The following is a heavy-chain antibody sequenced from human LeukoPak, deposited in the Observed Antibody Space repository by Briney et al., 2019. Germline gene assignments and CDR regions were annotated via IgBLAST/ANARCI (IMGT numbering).Heavy chain of an antibody. CDR3: ARRGSMTGPPPL. CDR2: INHSGST. J-gene: IGHJ4*02. D-gene: IGHD6-6*01. CDR1: GGSFSGYY. V-gene: IGHV4-34*01. Sequence: SETLSLTCAVYGGSFSGYYWSWIRQPPGKGLEWVGEINHSGSTSYNPSLKSRVTISVDTSKNQFSLKLSSVTAADTAVYYRARRGSMTGPPPLWGQGTLVTVSS.